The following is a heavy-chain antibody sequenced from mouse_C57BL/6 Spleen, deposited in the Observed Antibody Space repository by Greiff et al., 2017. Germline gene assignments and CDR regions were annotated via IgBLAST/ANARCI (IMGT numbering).Heavy chain of an antibody. J-gene: IGHJ4*01. V-gene: IGHV1-80*01. D-gene: IGHD2-3*01. CDR1: GYAFSSYW. Sequence: QVQLQQSGAELVKPGASVKISCKASGYAFSSYWMNWVKQRPGKGLEWIGQIYPGDGDTNYNGKFKGKATLTADKSSSTAYMQLSSLTSEDSAVYFCARSGYDGYRHYAMDYWGQGTSVTVSS. CDR2: IYPGDGDT. CDR3: ARSGYDGYRHYAMDY.